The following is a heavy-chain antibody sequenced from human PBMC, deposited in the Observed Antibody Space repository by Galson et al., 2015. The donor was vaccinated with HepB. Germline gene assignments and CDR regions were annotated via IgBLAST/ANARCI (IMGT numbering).Heavy chain of an antibody. D-gene: IGHD2-2*01. CDR1: GFTFSNAW. CDR3: TTDPDIVVVPAALGTPYYFDY. J-gene: IGHJ4*02. Sequence: SLRLSCAASGFTFSNAWMSWVRQAPGKGLEWVGRIKSKTDGGTTDYAAPVKGRFTISRDDSKNTLYLQMNSLKTEDTAVYYCTTDPDIVVVPAALGTPYYFDYWGQGTLVTVSS. CDR2: IKSKTDGGTT. V-gene: IGHV3-15*01.